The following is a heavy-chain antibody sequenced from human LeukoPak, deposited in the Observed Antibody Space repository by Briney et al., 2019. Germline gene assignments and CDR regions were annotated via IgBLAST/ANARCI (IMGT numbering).Heavy chain of an antibody. V-gene: IGHV4-34*01. J-gene: IGHJ4*02. CDR1: GGSFSGYY. CDR2: INHSGST. Sequence: SETLSLTCAVYGGSFSGYYWSWIRQPPGKGLEWIGEINHSGSTNYNPSLKSRVTISVDTSKNQFSLKLSSVTAADTAVYYCARREFPLLGPYFFDYWGQGTLVTVSS. D-gene: IGHD7-27*01. CDR3: ARREFPLLGPYFFDY.